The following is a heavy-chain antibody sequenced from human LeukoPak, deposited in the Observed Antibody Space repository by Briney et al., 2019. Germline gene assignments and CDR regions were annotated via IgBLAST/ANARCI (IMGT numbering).Heavy chain of an antibody. CDR1: GGSISSGTYY. V-gene: IGHV4-61*09. J-gene: IGHJ3*02. CDR3: ARDHQDTVTGFHGAFDI. Sequence: PSQTLSLTCSVSGGSISSGTYYWSWVRQSAGKGLEWIVHIYTSGSTQYNPSLRSRVTISTETSKNQFSLRLSSVTAADTAVYYCARDHQDTVTGFHGAFDIWGHGTMVIVSS. D-gene: IGHD3-9*01. CDR2: IYTSGST.